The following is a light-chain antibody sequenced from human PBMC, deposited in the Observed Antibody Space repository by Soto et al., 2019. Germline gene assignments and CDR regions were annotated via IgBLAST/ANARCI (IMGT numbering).Light chain of an antibody. Sequence: DIQMTQSPSSLSASVGDRVTITCRAGQDINYYLAWYQQKPGKVPKLLIYLASTLHSGVPSRFSGSRWGTDFTLTISGLQPEDVATYYCQKYDNAPLTFGGGTKVEI. CDR1: QDINYY. CDR2: LAS. V-gene: IGKV1-27*01. J-gene: IGKJ4*01. CDR3: QKYDNAPLT.